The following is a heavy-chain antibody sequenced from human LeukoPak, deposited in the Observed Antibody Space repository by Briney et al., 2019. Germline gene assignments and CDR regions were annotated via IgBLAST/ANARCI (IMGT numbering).Heavy chain of an antibody. Sequence: PSETLSLTCTVSGGSISSYYLSWIRQPPGKGLEWIGYIYYSGSTNYNPSLTSRVTISIDTSKNQFSLKVSSVTAADTAVYYCARDISPYYFDNWGQGTLVTVSS. CDR1: GGSISSYY. J-gene: IGHJ4*02. CDR3: ARDISPYYFDN. CDR2: IYYSGST. V-gene: IGHV4-59*01.